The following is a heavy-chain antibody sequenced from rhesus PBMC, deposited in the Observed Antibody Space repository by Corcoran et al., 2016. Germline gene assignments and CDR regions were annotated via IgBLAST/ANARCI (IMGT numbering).Heavy chain of an antibody. D-gene: IGHD1-44*02. CDR1: GFTFSSYG. CDR2: ISYDGSKK. J-gene: IGHJ4*01. CDR3: ARDNWELQRFDY. Sequence: EVQLVESGGGLVQPGGSLRLSCAASGFTFSSYGMHWVCQAPGKGLEWVAVISYDGSKKYCADSVKDRFTISRDNSKNMLYLQMHNLKLEDTAVYYCARDNWELQRFDYWGQGVLVTVSS. V-gene: IGHV3-54*02.